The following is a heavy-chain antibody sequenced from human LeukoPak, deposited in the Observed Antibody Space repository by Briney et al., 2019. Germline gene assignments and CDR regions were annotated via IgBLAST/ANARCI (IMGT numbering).Heavy chain of an antibody. CDR1: GYTFTSYG. CDR2: ISAYNGNT. D-gene: IGHD6-13*01. V-gene: IGHV1-18*01. Sequence: ASVKVSCKASGYTFTSYGISWVRQAPGQGLEWMGWISAYNGNTNYAQKLQGRVTMTTDTSTSTAYMELRSLRSDDTAVYYCVREAAAAGTPPFFDYWGQGTLVTVSS. J-gene: IGHJ4*02. CDR3: VREAAAAGTPPFFDY.